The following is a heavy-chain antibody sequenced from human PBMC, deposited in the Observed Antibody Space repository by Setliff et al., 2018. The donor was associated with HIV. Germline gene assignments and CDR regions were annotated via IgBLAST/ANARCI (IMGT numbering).Heavy chain of an antibody. CDR3: ARVSELLAYYMDV. D-gene: IGHD1-26*01. J-gene: IGHJ6*03. CDR2: IWYDGSNK. V-gene: IGHV3-33*01. CDR1: GFTFSTYG. Sequence: GGSLRLSCAASGFTFSTYGMHWVRQAPGKGLEWLAVIWYDGSNKYYADSVKGRFTISRDNSKNTLYLQMNSLRAEDTAVYYCARVSELLAYYMDVWGKGTTVTAP.